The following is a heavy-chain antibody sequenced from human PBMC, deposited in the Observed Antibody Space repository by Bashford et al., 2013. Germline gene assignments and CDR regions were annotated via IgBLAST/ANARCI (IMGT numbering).Heavy chain of an antibody. CDR2: IYPGDSET. V-gene: IGHV5-51*01. D-gene: IGHD3-3*02. Sequence: WVRQMPGKGLEWMGIIYPGDSETRYSPSFQGQVTISVDKSINTAYLEWSSLKASDTAMYFCATLPPRIGTYFYYGMDVWGQGSLVTVS. J-gene: IGHJ6*02. CDR3: ATLPPRIGTYFYYGMDV.